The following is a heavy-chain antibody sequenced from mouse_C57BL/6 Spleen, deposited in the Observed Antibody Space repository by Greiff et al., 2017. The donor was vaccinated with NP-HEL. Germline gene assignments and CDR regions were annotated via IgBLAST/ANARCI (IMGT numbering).Heavy chain of an antibody. CDR2: INPNNGGT. CDR1: GYTFTDYN. J-gene: IGHJ2*01. CDR3: ARRGAISGDFDY. V-gene: IGHV1-22*01. Sequence: EVQLQQSGPELVKPGASVKMSCKASGYTFTDYNMHWVKQSHGKSLEWIGYINPNNGGTSYNQKFKGKATLTVNKSSSTAYMELRSLTAEDSAVYYCARRGAISGDFDYGGQGTTLTVSS.